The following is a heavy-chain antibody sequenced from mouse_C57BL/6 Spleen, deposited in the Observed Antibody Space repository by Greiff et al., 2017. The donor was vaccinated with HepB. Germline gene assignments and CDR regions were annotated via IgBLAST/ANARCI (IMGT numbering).Heavy chain of an antibody. CDR3: ARHLLLDY. CDR2: IDPSDSYT. Sequence: VQLQQPGAELVMPGASVKLSCKASGYTFTSYWMHWVKQRPGQGLEWIGEIDPSDSYTNYNQKFKGKSTLTVDKSSSTAYMQLSSLTSEDSAVYYCARHLLLDYWGQGTTLTVSS. CDR1: GYTFTSYW. J-gene: IGHJ2*01. V-gene: IGHV1-69*01. D-gene: IGHD2-1*01.